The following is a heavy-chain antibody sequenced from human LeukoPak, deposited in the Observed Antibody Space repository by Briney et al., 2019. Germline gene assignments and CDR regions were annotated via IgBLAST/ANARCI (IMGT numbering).Heavy chain of an antibody. Sequence: ASVKVSCKASGYTFTSYYMHWVRQAPGQGLEWMGIINPSGGSTSYAQKFQGRVTMTRDMSTSTVNMELSSLRSEDTAVYYCARDAGHYNWFDPWGQGTLVTVSS. CDR2: INPSGGST. V-gene: IGHV1-46*01. CDR1: GYTFTSYY. CDR3: ARDAGHYNWFDP. J-gene: IGHJ5*02.